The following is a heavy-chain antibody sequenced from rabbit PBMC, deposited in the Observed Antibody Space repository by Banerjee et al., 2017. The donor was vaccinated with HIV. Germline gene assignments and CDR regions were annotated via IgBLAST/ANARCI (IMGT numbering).Heavy chain of an antibody. J-gene: IGHJ6*01. V-gene: IGHV1S45*01. CDR2: IYSTSGTT. CDR1: GFSLNNNYV. D-gene: IGHD1-1*01. Sequence: QEQLEESGGDLVKPEGSLTLTCKASGFSLNNNYVMRWVRQAPGKGLEWIASIYSTSGTTYYATWAKGRFTISKTSSTTVTLQMTSLTAADTATYFCARDLHASGSGSDLWGPGTLVTVS. CDR3: ARDLHASGSGSDL.